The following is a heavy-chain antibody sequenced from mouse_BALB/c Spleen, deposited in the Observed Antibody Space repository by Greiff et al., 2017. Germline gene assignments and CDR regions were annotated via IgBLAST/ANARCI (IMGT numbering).Heavy chain of an antibody. D-gene: IGHD2-1*01. CDR2: ISDGGSYT. V-gene: IGHV5-4*02. Sequence: EVMLVESGGGLVKPGGSLKLSCAASGFTFSDYYMYWVRQTPEKRLEWVATISDGGSYTYYPDSVKGRFTISRDNAKNNLYLQMSSLKSEDTAMYYCAREGDGNYPMDYWGQGTSVTVSS. CDR3: AREGDGNYPMDY. CDR1: GFTFSDYY. J-gene: IGHJ4*01.